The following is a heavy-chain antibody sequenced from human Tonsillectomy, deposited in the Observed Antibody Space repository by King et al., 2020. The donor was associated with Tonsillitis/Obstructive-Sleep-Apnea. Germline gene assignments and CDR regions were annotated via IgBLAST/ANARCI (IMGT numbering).Heavy chain of an antibody. CDR3: ARATYYDFWSGYPGRNYYYMDV. CDR2: INHSGST. Sequence: QVQLQQWGAGLLKPSETLSLTCAVYGGSFSGYYWSWIRQPPGKGLEWIGEINHSGSTNYTPSLKSRVTISVDTSQDQFSLKLSSVTAADTAVYYCARATYYDFWSGYPGRNYYYMDVWGKGTTVTVSS. CDR1: GGSFSGYY. V-gene: IGHV4-34*01. J-gene: IGHJ6*03. D-gene: IGHD3-3*01.